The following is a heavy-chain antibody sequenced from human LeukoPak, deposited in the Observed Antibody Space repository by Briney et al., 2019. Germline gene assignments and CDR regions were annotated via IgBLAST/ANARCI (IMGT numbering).Heavy chain of an antibody. CDR3: AKGGYCSGGSCLLDAFDI. V-gene: IGHV3-23*01. Sequence: GGSLRLSCAASGFTFSSYAMSWVRQAPGKGLEWVSAISGSGGSTYYADSVKGRFTISRDNSKNTLHLQMNSLRAEDTAVYYCAKGGYCSGGSCLLDAFDIWGQGTMVTVSS. D-gene: IGHD2-15*01. J-gene: IGHJ3*02. CDR2: ISGSGGST. CDR1: GFTFSSYA.